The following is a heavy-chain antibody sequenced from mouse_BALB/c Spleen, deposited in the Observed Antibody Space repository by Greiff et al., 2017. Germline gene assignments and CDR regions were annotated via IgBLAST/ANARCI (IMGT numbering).Heavy chain of an antibody. CDR1: GFTFSSYA. V-gene: IGHV5-6-5*01. CDR3: ARGAWDLLRYFDY. J-gene: IGHJ2*01. Sequence: EVQLVESGGGLVKPGGSLKLSCAASGFTFSSYAMSWVRQTPEKRLEWVASISSGGSTYYPDSVKGRFTISRDNARNILYLQMSSLRSEDTAMYYCARGAWDLLRYFDYWGQGTTLTVSS. CDR2: ISSGGST. D-gene: IGHD2-1*01.